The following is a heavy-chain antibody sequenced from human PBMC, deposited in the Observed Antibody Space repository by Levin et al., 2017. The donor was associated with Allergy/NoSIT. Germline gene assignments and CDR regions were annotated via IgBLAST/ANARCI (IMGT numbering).Heavy chain of an antibody. CDR1: GFTFSSYG. CDR2: ISYDGSNK. J-gene: IGHJ5*02. CDR3: AKDTTAWYGDYGNWFDP. V-gene: IGHV3-30*18. Sequence: GGSLRLSCAASGFTFSSYGMHWVRQAPGKGLEWVAVISYDGSNKYYADSVKGRFTISRDNSKNTLYLQMNSLRAEDTAVYYCAKDTTAWYGDYGNWFDPWGQGTLVTVSS. D-gene: IGHD4-17*01.